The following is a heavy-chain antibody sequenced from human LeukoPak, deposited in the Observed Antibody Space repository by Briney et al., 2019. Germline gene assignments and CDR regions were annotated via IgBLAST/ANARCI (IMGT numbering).Heavy chain of an antibody. CDR3: ARRYYYDSSGLDGFDI. V-gene: IGHV5-51*01. J-gene: IGHJ3*02. Sequence: GESLKISCKGSGYSFTSYWIGWVRQMPGKGLEWMGFIYPGDSDTRYNPSFQDQVTMSADKSISTAYLQWSSLKASDTAMYYCARRYYYDSSGLDGFDIWGQGTMVTVSS. D-gene: IGHD3-22*01. CDR2: IYPGDSDT. CDR1: GYSFTSYW.